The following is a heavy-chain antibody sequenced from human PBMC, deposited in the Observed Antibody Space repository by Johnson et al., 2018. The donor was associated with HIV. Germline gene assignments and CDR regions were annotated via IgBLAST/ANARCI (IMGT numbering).Heavy chain of an antibody. CDR2: IYSGGDT. J-gene: IGHJ3*02. Sequence: EVQLVESGGGLVQPGGSLRLSCGASGFSVSNNYMNWVRQAPGKGLEWVSVIYSGGDTYYADSMRGRLTISRDNSKNTVYLQMNSLRAEDTAVYYCARAEPWDRRHYAFDIWGQGTVVTVSS. CDR1: GFSVSNNY. D-gene: IGHD1-1*01. CDR3: ARAEPWDRRHYAFDI. V-gene: IGHV3-66*01.